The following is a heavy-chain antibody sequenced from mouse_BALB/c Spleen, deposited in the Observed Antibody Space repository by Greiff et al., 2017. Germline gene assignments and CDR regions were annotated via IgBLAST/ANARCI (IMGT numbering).Heavy chain of an antibody. CDR1: GYSITSGYY. V-gene: IGHV3-6*02. CDR2: ISYDGSN. J-gene: IGHJ2*01. CDR3: ARGCNFDY. Sequence: DVQLQESGPGLVKPSQSLSITCSVTGYSITSGYYWNWIRQFPGNKLEWMGYISYDGSNNYNPSLKNRISITRDTSKNQFFLKLNSVTTEDTATYYCARGCNFDYWGQGTTLTVSA.